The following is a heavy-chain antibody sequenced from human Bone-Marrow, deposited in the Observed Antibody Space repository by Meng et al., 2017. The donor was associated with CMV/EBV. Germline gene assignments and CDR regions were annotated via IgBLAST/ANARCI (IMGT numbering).Heavy chain of an antibody. CDR1: GFTFSSYS. CDR2: ISSSSTI. Sequence: GGSLKISCAASGFTFSSYSMNWVRQAPGKGLEWVSYISSSSTIYYADSVKGRFTISRDNAKNSLYLQMNSLRAEDTAVYYCARCWATTLLGMDVWGQGTTVTVSS. V-gene: IGHV3-48*04. D-gene: IGHD1-26*01. J-gene: IGHJ6*02. CDR3: ARCWATTLLGMDV.